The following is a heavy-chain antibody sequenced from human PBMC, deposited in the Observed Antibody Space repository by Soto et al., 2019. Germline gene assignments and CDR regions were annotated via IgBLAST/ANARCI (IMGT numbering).Heavy chain of an antibody. CDR3: ARMRRPYYYDSSGPGDAFDI. V-gene: IGHV4-59*01. J-gene: IGHJ3*02. D-gene: IGHD3-22*01. CDR2: IYYSGST. CDR1: GGSISSYY. Sequence: SETLSLTCTVSGGSISSYYWSWIRQPPGKGLEWIGYIYYSGSTNYNPSLKSRVTISVDTSKNQFSLKLSSVTAADTAVYYCARMRRPYYYDSSGPGDAFDIWGQGAMVTVSS.